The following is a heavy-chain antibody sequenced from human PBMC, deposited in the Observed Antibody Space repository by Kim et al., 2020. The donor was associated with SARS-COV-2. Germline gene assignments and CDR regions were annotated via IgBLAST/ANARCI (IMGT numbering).Heavy chain of an antibody. CDR2: INHSGST. CDR3: ARGRFGGMTTVTTTRFYP. J-gene: IGHJ5*02. CDR1: GGSFSGYY. D-gene: IGHD4-17*01. Sequence: SETLSLTCAVYGGSFSGYYWSWIRQPPGKGLEWIGEINHSGSTNYNPSLKSRVTISVDTSKNQFSLKLSSVTAADTAVYYCARGRFGGMTTVTTTRFYPWGQGTLVTVSS. V-gene: IGHV4-34*01.